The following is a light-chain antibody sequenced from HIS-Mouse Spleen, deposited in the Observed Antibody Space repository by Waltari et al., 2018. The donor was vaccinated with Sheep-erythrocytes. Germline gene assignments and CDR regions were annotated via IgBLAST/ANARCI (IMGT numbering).Light chain of an antibody. CDR1: SSAVGGYHY. J-gene: IGLJ1*01. Sequence: QSALTPPRSVSGSPGQSVTISCTGTSSAVGGYHYVSWYQQHPGKAPKLMIYDVSKRPSGVPDRFSGSKSGNTASLTISGLQAEDEADYYCCSYAGSYNHVFATGTKVTVL. CDR3: CSYAGSYNHV. V-gene: IGLV2-11*01. CDR2: DVS.